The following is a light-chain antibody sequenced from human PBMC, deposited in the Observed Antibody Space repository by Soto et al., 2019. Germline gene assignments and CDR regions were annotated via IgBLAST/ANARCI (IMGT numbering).Light chain of an antibody. V-gene: IGLV2-23*02. Sequence: QSVLTQPASVSGSPGQSITISCTGSSSDVGGYNLVSWYQQHPGNAPKLIIYEVTKRPSGVSKRFSGSKSGSTASLTISGLQTEDEADYYCSSFSDSDTFYVFGTGTKVTVL. CDR3: SSFSDSDTFYV. J-gene: IGLJ1*01. CDR1: SSDVGGYNL. CDR2: EVT.